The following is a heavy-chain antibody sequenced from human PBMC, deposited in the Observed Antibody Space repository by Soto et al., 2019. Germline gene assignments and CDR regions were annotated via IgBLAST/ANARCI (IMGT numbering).Heavy chain of an antibody. D-gene: IGHD4-17*01. CDR2: MSPSSGYL. CDR3: ARVLGRNNDYGDRVADD. CDR1: GFRFSDYQ. J-gene: IGHJ4*02. Sequence: GVLRLSCAASGFRFSDYQMSWIRQAPGKGLEWVSYMSPSSGYLKYADSVKGRFTISRDNARNSLYLQMNSLRAEDSAVYYCARVLGRNNDYGDRVADDWGQGTLVTVSS. V-gene: IGHV3-11*05.